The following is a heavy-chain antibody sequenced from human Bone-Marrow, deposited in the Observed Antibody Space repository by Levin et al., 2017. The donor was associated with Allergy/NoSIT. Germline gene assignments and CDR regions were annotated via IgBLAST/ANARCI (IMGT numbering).Heavy chain of an antibody. J-gene: IGHJ4*02. CDR3: ARDTVVTTTSSFGFDS. V-gene: IGHV3-30*04. D-gene: IGHD3-22*01. Sequence: AGGSLRLSCAASGFGFSTYALHWVRQAPGKGLEWVAVVSNDGNSEYYAGSVKGRFTVSRDNSNNTLYLQMSSLRPEDTAVYYCARDTVVTTTSSFGFDSWGQGTLVTVSS. CDR2: VSNDGNSE. CDR1: GFGFSTYA.